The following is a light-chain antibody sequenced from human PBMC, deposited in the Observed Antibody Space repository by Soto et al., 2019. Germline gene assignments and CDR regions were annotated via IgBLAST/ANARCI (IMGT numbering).Light chain of an antibody. V-gene: IGKV3-15*01. Sequence: EIVMTQSPATLSVSPGERATLSCSASQSVSSNLAWYQQKPGQAPRLLIYDASTRATGIPARFSGSGSGTEFTLTISRLQSEDFAVYYCQQYNYWPPWTFGQGTKVEIK. CDR2: DAS. J-gene: IGKJ1*01. CDR3: QQYNYWPPWT. CDR1: QSVSSN.